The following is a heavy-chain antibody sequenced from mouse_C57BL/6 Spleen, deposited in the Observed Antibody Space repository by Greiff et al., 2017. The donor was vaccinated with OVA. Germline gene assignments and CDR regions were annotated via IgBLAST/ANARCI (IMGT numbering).Heavy chain of an antibody. CDR2: IDPSDSYT. CDR3: ARENYYGSKKFAY. Sequence: VQLVESGAELVKPGASVKLSCKASGYTFTSYWMQWVKQRPGQGLEWIGEIDPSDSYTNYNQKFKGKATLTVDTSSSTAYMQLSSLTSEDSAVYYCARENYYGSKKFAYWGQGTLVTVSA. J-gene: IGHJ3*01. V-gene: IGHV1-50*01. D-gene: IGHD1-1*01. CDR1: GYTFTSYW.